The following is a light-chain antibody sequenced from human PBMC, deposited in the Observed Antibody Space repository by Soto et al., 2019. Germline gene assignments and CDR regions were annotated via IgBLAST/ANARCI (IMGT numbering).Light chain of an antibody. V-gene: IGKV1-9*01. CDR3: QQYINWPVYT. Sequence: DIQLTQSPSFLSAAVGDRVTIICRASQDISNDLAWYQQKPGKAPKLLIFGAFTLQSRVPPRFSGRGSGTEFTLTVSSLQPEDVAVYYCQQYINWPVYTFGPGTKLELK. CDR1: QDISND. CDR2: GAF. J-gene: IGKJ2*01.